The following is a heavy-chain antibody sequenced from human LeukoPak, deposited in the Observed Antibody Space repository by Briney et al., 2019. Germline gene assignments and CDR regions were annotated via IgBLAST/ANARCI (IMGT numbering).Heavy chain of an antibody. V-gene: IGHV3-7*01. CDR3: ARKNGLDY. Sequence: PGGSLRLSCAASGFTFSSYWVSWVRQAPGKGLEWVANIKQDGSEKYYVDSVKGRFTIYTDNAKNSLYLQMNSLRAEDTAVYYCARKNGLDYWGQGTLVTVSS. CDR1: GFTFSSYW. J-gene: IGHJ4*02. CDR2: IKQDGSEK.